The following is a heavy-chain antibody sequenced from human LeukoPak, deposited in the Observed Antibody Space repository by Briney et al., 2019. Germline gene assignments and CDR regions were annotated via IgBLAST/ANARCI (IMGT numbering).Heavy chain of an antibody. Sequence: SETLSLTCAVYGGSFSGYYWSWIRQPPGKGLEWIGEITHSGSTNYNPSLKSRVTISVDTSKNQFSLKLSSVTAADTAVYYCARRAKKPGYCSGGSCYSERYFDLWGRGTLVTVSS. CDR1: GGSFSGYY. V-gene: IGHV4-34*01. J-gene: IGHJ2*01. CDR2: ITHSGST. D-gene: IGHD2-15*01. CDR3: ARRAKKPGYCSGGSCYSERYFDL.